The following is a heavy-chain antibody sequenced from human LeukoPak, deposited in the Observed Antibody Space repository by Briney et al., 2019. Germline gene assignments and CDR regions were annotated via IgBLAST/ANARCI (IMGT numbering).Heavy chain of an antibody. V-gene: IGHV4-31*03. CDR2: IYYSGST. CDR3: ARMVAATRCFDY. Sequence: SETLSLTCTVSGGSISSGGYCWSWIRQHPGKALEWIGYIYYSGSTYYNPSLKSRVTISVDTSKNQFSLKLSSVTAADTAVYYCARMVAATRCFDYWGQGTLVTVSS. D-gene: IGHD2-15*01. CDR1: GGSISSGGYC. J-gene: IGHJ4*02.